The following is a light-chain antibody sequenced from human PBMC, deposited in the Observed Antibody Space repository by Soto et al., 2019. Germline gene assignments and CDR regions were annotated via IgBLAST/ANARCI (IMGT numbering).Light chain of an antibody. Sequence: QSALTQPPSASGTPGQRVTISCSGSSSNIGSNYVYWYQQLPGTAPKLLIYRNNQRPSGVPDRFSGSKSGTSASLAISGLRSEDEADYYCAAWDDSLSGPVVFGGWTKLTVL. CDR2: RNN. J-gene: IGLJ2*01. V-gene: IGLV1-47*01. CDR3: AAWDDSLSGPVV. CDR1: SSNIGSNY.